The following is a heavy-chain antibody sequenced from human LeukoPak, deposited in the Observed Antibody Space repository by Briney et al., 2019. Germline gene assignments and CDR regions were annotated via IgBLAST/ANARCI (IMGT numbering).Heavy chain of an antibody. D-gene: IGHD6-13*01. CDR1: GGSISSYY. CDR2: IYYSGST. V-gene: IGHV4-59*01. J-gene: IGHJ5*02. Sequence: SSETLXXXXXXXGGSISSYYWSWIRQPPGKGLEWIGYIYYSGSTNYNPSLKSRVTISVDTSKNQFSLKLSSVTAADTAVYYCARGGDSSSWYLDNWFDPWGQGTLVTVSS. CDR3: ARGGDSSSWYLDNWFDP.